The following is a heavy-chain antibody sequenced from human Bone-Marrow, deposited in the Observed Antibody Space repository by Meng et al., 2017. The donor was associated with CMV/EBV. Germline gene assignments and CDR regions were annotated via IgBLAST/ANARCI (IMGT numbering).Heavy chain of an antibody. V-gene: IGHV4-59*01. CDR1: GGSISSYY. D-gene: IGHD3-3*01. Sequence: SETLALTCTVSGGSISSYYWSWIRQPPGKGLEWIGYIYYSGSTNYNPSLKSRVTISVDTSKHQFSLKPSSVTAADTAVYYCASVSITIFGVVIFYYLDYWGQGTLVTVSP. CDR3: ASVSITIFGVVIFYYLDY. CDR2: IYYSGST. J-gene: IGHJ4*02.